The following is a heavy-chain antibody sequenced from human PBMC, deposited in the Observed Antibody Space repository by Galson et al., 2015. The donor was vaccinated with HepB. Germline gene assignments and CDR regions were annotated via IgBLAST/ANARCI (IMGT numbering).Heavy chain of an antibody. D-gene: IGHD6-19*01. V-gene: IGHV3-21*01. J-gene: IGHJ5*02. Sequence: SLRLSCAASGFTFSSYWMSWVRQAPGKGLEWVSSISSSSSYIYYADSVKGRFTISRDNAKNSLYLQMNSLRAEDTAVYYCAREGQWLVLSLWFDPWGQGTLVTVSS. CDR1: GFTFSSYW. CDR3: AREGQWLVLSLWFDP. CDR2: ISSSSSYI.